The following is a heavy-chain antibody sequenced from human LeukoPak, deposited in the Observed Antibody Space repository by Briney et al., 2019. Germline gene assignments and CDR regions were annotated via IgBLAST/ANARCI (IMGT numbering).Heavy chain of an antibody. Sequence: SETLSLTCAVSGYSISSGYYWGWIRQPPGKGLEWIGSIYHSGSTYYNPSLKSRVTMSVDTSKNQFSLKLSSVTAADTAVYYCARDSGWYSYYYYMDVWGKGTTVTVSS. J-gene: IGHJ6*03. CDR1: GYSISSGYY. CDR3: ARDSGWYSYYYYMDV. V-gene: IGHV4-38-2*02. CDR2: IYHSGST. D-gene: IGHD6-19*01.